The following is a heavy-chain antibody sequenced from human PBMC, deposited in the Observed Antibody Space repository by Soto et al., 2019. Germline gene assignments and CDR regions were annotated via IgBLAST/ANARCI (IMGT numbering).Heavy chain of an antibody. CDR1: GFTFSGSA. Sequence: EVQLVESGGGLVQPGGSLKLSCAASGFTFSGSAMHWVRQASGKGLEWVGRIRSKANSYATAYAASVKGRFTIYRDDSKNTAYLQMNSLKTEDTAVYYCTRLGGFIAAAGTGYWGQGTLVTVSS. J-gene: IGHJ4*02. D-gene: IGHD6-13*01. CDR2: IRSKANSYAT. CDR3: TRLGGFIAAAGTGY. V-gene: IGHV3-73*02.